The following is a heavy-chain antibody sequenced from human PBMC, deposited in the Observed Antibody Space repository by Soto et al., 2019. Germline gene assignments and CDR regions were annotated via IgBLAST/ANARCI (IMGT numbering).Heavy chain of an antibody. CDR2: ISSNGGNT. V-gene: IGHV3-64D*06. CDR3: VKEGYMRSDWYGQFDC. J-gene: IGHJ4*02. D-gene: IGHD6-19*01. Sequence: LRLSCPASGFTFNTFAMHWVRQTPGKGLEFVSAISSNGGNTYYADSVKGRFAISRDNSKNTLYLQMYSLRPEDTALYYCVKEGYMRSDWYGQFDCWGQGTLVTVSS. CDR1: GFTFNTFA.